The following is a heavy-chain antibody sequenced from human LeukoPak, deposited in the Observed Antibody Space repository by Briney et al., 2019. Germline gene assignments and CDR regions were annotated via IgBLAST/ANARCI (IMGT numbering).Heavy chain of an antibody. D-gene: IGHD3-10*01. J-gene: IGHJ4*02. V-gene: IGHV3-30*02. CDR1: GFTFSTCA. Sequence: AGGSLRLSCAASGFTFSTCAMHWVRQAPGKGLEWVAFIRSDASKKYYADSVKGRFAISRDNSKNTLYLQMNSLSAEDTAVYYCARDQGAYYYGSVLDYWGQGTLVTVFS. CDR3: ARDQGAYYYGSVLDY. CDR2: IRSDASKK.